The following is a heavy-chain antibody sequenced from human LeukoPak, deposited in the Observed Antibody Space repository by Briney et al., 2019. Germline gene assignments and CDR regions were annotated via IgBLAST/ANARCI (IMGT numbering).Heavy chain of an antibody. Sequence: PSETLSLTCAVYGGSFSGYYWSWICQPPGKGLEWIGEINHSGSTNYNPSLKSRVTISVDTSKNQFSLKLSSLTAADTAVYYCARGRGLWFGELSRAFDYRGQGTLVTVSS. D-gene: IGHD3-10*01. V-gene: IGHV4-34*01. CDR1: GGSFSGYY. J-gene: IGHJ4*02. CDR2: INHSGST. CDR3: ARGRGLWFGELSRAFDY.